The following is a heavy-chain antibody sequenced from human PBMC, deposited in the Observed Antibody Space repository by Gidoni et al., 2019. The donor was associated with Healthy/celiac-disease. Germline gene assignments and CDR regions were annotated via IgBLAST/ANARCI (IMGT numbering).Heavy chain of an antibody. CDR3: ARGTTYYHGSGILSRGKTDY. CDR2: INHSGST. J-gene: IGHJ4*02. CDR1: GGDFSGYY. D-gene: IGHD3-10*01. Sequence: QVQLQQWGAGLLKPSETLSLPCAVYGGDFSGYYWSWIRQPPTKGLELIGEINHSGSTKYNPSLKSRVTISVDTANNQVSLKLSSVTAADTAVYYCARGTTYYHGSGILSRGKTDYWVQGTLVTVSS. V-gene: IGHV4-34*01.